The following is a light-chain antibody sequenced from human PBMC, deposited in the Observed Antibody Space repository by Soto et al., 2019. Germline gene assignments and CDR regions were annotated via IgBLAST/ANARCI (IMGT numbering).Light chain of an antibody. Sequence: QLVLTQSPSASASPGASVKLTCTLSSGHSSYPIAWHQQQPEKGPRYLMKLNSDGSHNKGDGIPDRFSGSSSGAERYLTISSLQSEDEADYYCQTWGTGIQVFGGGTKLTVL. J-gene: IGLJ2*01. CDR3: QTWGTGIQV. CDR2: LNSDGSH. V-gene: IGLV4-69*01. CDR1: SGHSSYP.